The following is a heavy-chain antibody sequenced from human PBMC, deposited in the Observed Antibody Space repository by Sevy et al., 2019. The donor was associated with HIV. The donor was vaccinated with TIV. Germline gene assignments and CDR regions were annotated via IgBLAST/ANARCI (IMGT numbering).Heavy chain of an antibody. CDR2: MTMYSGSE. V-gene: IGHV3-9*01. Sequence: GGSLRLSCTASGLILRDRAMHWVRQTPGKGLEWVSGMTMYSGSEDYADFVKGRFTISRGYGGDSVFLEMNSLRAEDTAVYYCASETSEFKSSSSSSVGELYFYYGMSVWGQGTTVTVSS. D-gene: IGHD3-16*01. CDR1: GLILRDRA. CDR3: ASETSEFKSSSSSSVGELYFYYGMSV. J-gene: IGHJ6*02.